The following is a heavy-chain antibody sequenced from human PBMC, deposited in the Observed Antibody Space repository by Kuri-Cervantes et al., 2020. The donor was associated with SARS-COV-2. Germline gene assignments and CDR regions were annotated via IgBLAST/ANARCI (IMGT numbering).Heavy chain of an antibody. D-gene: IGHD6-6*01. J-gene: IGHJ6*02. CDR1: GFSLSTSGVG. CDR3: ASIAARRVSYYYYGMDV. Sequence: SGPTLVKPTQTLTLTCTFSGFSLSTSGVGVGWIRQPPGKALEWLALIYWNDDKRYSPSLKSRLTITKDTSKNQVVLTMTNMDPVDTATYYCASIAARRVSYYYYGMDVWGQGTTVTVYS. CDR2: IYWNDDK. V-gene: IGHV2-5*01.